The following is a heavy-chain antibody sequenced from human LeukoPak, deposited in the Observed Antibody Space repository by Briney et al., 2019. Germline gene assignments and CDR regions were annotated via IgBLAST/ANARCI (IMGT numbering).Heavy chain of an antibody. J-gene: IGHJ4*02. V-gene: IGHV3-11*01. CDR1: GFTFSDYY. Sequence: GGSLRLSCAASGFTFSDYYMSWIRQAPGKGLEWVSYISSSGSTIYYADSVKGRFTISRDNAKNSLYLQMNSLSAEDTALYFCAKDFDFWSSPFFDYWGQGTLVTVSS. CDR2: ISSSGSTI. CDR3: AKDFDFWSSPFFDY. D-gene: IGHD3-3*01.